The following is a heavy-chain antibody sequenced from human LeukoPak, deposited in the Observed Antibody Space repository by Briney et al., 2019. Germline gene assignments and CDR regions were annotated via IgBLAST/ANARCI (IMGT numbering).Heavy chain of an antibody. V-gene: IGHV3-7*01. Sequence: GGSLRLSCAASGFTFSSYAMHWVRQAPGKGLEWVANIKQDGSEKYYVDSVKGRFTISRDNAKNSLYLQMNSLRAEDTAVYYCARVNYYYYMDVWGKGTTVTVSS. J-gene: IGHJ6*03. CDR3: ARVNYYYYMDV. CDR1: GFTFSSYA. CDR2: IKQDGSEK.